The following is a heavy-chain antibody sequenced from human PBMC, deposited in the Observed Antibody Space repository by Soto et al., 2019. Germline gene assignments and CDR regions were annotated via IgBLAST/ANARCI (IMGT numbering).Heavy chain of an antibody. CDR2: INHSGST. CDR3: ARDKITGLLDY. V-gene: IGHV4-34*01. CDR1: AGSFSSYY. J-gene: IGHJ4*02. Sequence: SETLSLTCAVYAGSFSSYYWTWIRQPPGTWLEWIGEINHSGSTNXXPSLKSRVXISVDTSKNQFXLKLTXFTSADTAVYYCARDKITGLLDYWGQGTLVT. D-gene: IGHD2-8*02.